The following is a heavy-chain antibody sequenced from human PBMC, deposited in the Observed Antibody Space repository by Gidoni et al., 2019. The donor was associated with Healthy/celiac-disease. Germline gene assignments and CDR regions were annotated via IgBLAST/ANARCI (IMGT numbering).Heavy chain of an antibody. V-gene: IGHV1-69*01. D-gene: IGHD6-13*01. J-gene: IGHJ4*02. CDR1: GGTFRSYA. Sequence: QVQLVQSGAEVKKPGSSVKVSCKASGGTFRSYAISWVRQAPGQGLEWMGGIIPIFGTANYAQKFQGRVTITADESTSTAYMELSSLRSEDMAVYYCARSLEQQLVHTSNWFDWGQGTLVTVSS. CDR2: IIPIFGTA. CDR3: ARSLEQQLVHTSNWFD.